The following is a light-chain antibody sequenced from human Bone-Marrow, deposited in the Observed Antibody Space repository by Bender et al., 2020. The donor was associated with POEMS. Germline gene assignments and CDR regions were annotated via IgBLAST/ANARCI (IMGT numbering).Light chain of an antibody. J-gene: IGLJ3*02. CDR3: VAWDASLNGWV. V-gene: IGLV2-14*03. Sequence: QSALTQPASVSGSPGQSITISCTGTSADVGGYEYVSWYQQYPGKAPKLIIFDVSNRPSGISRRFSGSKSGNTASLTISGLQSDDEAIYFCVAWDASLNGWVFGGGTKLTVL. CDR2: DVS. CDR1: SADVGGYEY.